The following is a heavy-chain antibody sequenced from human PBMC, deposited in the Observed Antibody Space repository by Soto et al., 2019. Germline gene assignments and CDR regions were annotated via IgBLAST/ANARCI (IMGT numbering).Heavy chain of an antibody. Sequence: QLQLQESGPGLVKPSETLSLTCTVSGGSISSSSYYWGWIRQPPGKGLEWIGSIYYSGSTYYNPSLKSRVTISVDTSKNQFSLKLSSVPAADTAVYYCARQRDYVSPWYFDLWGRGTLVTVSS. CDR2: IYYSGST. J-gene: IGHJ2*01. CDR1: GGSISSSSYY. CDR3: ARQRDYVSPWYFDL. D-gene: IGHD4-17*01. V-gene: IGHV4-39*01.